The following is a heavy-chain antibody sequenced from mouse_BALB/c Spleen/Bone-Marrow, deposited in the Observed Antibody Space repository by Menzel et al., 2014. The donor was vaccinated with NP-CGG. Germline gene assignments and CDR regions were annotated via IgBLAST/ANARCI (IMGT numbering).Heavy chain of an antibody. Sequence: EVKLMEPGAELVKPGASVKLSCTASGFNIKDTYMHWVKQRPEQGLEWIGRIDPANGNTKYDPKSQGKATITADTSSNTAYLQLSSLTSEDTAVYYCARWEYYAMDYWGQGTSVTVSS. D-gene: IGHD4-1*01. CDR1: GFNIKDTY. CDR2: IDPANGNT. J-gene: IGHJ4*01. CDR3: ARWEYYAMDY. V-gene: IGHV14-3*02.